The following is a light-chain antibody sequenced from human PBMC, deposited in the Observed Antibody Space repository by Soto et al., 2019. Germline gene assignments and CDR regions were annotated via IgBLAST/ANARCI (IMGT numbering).Light chain of an antibody. J-gene: IGKJ1*01. Sequence: EIVLTQSPGTPSLSPGERATLSCRASQSVSSSYLAWYQQKPGQAPRLLIYGASSRATGIPDRFSGSGSGTDFTLTISRLEPEDFAVYYCQQYGSSPRGTFGQGTKVEIK. CDR2: GAS. V-gene: IGKV3-20*01. CDR1: QSVSSSY. CDR3: QQYGSSPRGT.